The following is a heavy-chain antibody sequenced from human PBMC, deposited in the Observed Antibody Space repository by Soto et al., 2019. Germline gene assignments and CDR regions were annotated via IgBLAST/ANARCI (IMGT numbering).Heavy chain of an antibody. Sequence: SETLSLTCTLSGGSIGSYYWSWIRQPPGKGLEWIGYIYYSGSTTYNPSLRSRVTISVDTSKNQFSLKPTSVTAADTAVYYCARDRYYGGADFWGQGTLVTVSS. CDR1: GGSIGSYY. CDR2: IYYSGST. V-gene: IGHV4-59*01. J-gene: IGHJ4*02. D-gene: IGHD3-10*01. CDR3: ARDRYYGGADF.